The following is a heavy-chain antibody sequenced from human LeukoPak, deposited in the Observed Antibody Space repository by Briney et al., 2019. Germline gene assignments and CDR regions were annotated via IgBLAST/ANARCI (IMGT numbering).Heavy chain of an antibody. CDR3: AKGPLDSSSWSDAFDI. D-gene: IGHD6-13*01. CDR1: GFTVSSNY. V-gene: IGHV3-23*01. J-gene: IGHJ3*02. CDR2: ISGSGGST. Sequence: GGSLRLSCAASGFTVSSNYMSWVRQAPGKGLEWVSAISGSGGSTYYADSVKGRFTISRDNSKNTLYLQMNSLRAEDTAVYYCAKGPLDSSSWSDAFDIWGQGTMVTVSS.